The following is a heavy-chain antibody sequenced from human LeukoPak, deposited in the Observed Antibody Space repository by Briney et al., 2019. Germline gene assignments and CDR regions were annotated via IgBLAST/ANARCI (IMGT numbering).Heavy chain of an antibody. D-gene: IGHD2-2*01. CDR1: GFTFSSYW. CDR2: IKQDGSEK. Sequence: GGSLRLSCAASGFTFSSYWMSWVRQAPGKGLEWVANIKQDGSEKYYVDSVKGRFTISRDNAKNSLYLQMNSLRAEDTAVYYCARGAVGCSSTSCSNYYYYYMDVWAKGPRSPSP. V-gene: IGHV3-7*01. J-gene: IGHJ6*03. CDR3: ARGAVGCSSTSCSNYYYYYMDV.